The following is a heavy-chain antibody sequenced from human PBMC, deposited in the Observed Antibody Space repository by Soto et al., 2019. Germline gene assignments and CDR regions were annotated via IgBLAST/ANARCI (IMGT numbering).Heavy chain of an antibody. CDR3: AREETAWPLAYGLDV. CDR2: ITRNSDI. J-gene: IGHJ6*02. Sequence: GGSLRLSCAASGFTFSSYSIHWVRQAPGKGLEWVSAITRNSDIYYADSVKGRFTISRDNAQNSVSLQMNSLRAEDTAVYYCAREETAWPLAYGLDVWGQGTTVTVSS. D-gene: IGHD2-21*02. V-gene: IGHV3-21*01. CDR1: GFTFSSYS.